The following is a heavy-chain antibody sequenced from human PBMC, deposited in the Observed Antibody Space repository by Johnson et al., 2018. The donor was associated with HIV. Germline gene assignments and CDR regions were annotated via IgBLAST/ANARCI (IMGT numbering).Heavy chain of an antibody. J-gene: IGHJ3*02. Sequence: MLLVESGGGLAQPGGSLRHSCVASGISFSRYWMHCVRPAPGKGLVWVSRLKSDGPNPHYADAVKGRFTISREHAKDTLYLQWNSLTAEDTAVYCCARAVIVFDIWGQGTMVTVSS. CDR3: ARAVIVFDI. CDR1: GISFSRYW. V-gene: IGHV3-74*01. CDR2: LKSDGPNP. D-gene: IGHD2-15*01.